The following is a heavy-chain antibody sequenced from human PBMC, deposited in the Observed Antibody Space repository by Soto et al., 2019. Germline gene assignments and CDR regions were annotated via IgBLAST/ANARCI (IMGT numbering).Heavy chain of an antibody. J-gene: IGHJ4*02. CDR2: IFHGGST. D-gene: IGHD3-22*01. CDR3: ARPHYDSNTFYYFFDY. Sequence: SETLSLTCAVYGGSFSGYFWSWIRQPPGKGLEWIGEIFHGGSTNYSPSLKSRVTISVDTPKNQFSLELSSVTAADTAVYYCARPHYDSNTFYYFFDYWGQGTLVTVSS. CDR1: GGSFSGYF. V-gene: IGHV4-34*12.